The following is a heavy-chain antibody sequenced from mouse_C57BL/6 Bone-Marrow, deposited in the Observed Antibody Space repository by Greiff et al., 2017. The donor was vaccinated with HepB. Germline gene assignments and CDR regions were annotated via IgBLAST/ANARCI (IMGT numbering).Heavy chain of an antibody. D-gene: IGHD1-1*01. Sequence: QVHVKQSGAELARPGASVKLSCKASGYTFTSYGISWVKQRTGQGLEWIGEIYPRSGNTYYNEKFKGKATLTADKSSSTAYMELRSLTSEDSAVYFCARSLGVLRFDYWGQGTTLTVSS. CDR3: ARSLGVLRFDY. CDR1: GYTFTSYG. CDR2: IYPRSGNT. V-gene: IGHV1-81*01. J-gene: IGHJ2*01.